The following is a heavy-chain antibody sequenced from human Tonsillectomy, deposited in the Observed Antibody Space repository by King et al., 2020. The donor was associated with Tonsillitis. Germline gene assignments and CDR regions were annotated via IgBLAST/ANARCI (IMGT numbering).Heavy chain of an antibody. V-gene: IGHV4-59*01. D-gene: IGHD7-27*01. CDR3: ARVLPTGEWYFDL. J-gene: IGHJ2*01. Sequence: VQLQESGPGLVKPSETLSLTCTVSGGSISSYYWSWIRQPPGKGLEWIGYIYYSGSTNYNPSLKSRVTISVDTSKNQFSLKLSSVTAADTAVYSCARVLPTGEWYFDLWGRGTLVTVYS. CDR2: IYYSGST. CDR1: GGSISSYY.